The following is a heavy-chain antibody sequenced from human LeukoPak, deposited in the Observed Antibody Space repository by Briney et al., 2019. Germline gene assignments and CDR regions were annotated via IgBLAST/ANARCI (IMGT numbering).Heavy chain of an antibody. CDR1: GFTFSSYW. D-gene: IGHD4-11*01. Sequence: GGSLRLSCAASGFTFSSYWMSWVRQAPGKGLEWVANIKQDGSEKYYVDSVKGRFTISRDNAKNSLYLQMNSLRAEDTAVYYCARDFFMTTVTTRVYYYYGMDVRGQGTTVTVSS. J-gene: IGHJ6*02. CDR3: ARDFFMTTVTTRVYYYYGMDV. V-gene: IGHV3-7*01. CDR2: IKQDGSEK.